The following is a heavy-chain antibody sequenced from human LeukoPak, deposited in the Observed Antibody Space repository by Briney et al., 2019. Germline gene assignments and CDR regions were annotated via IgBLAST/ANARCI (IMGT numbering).Heavy chain of an antibody. Sequence: GGSLRLSCAASGFTFSSYAMHWVRQAPGKGLEWVAFIRYDGSNKYYADSVKGRFTISRDNSKNTLYLQMNSLRAEDTAVYYCARDMYYDSSGYYSKGAFDIWGQGTMVTVSS. J-gene: IGHJ3*02. CDR3: ARDMYYDSSGYYSKGAFDI. V-gene: IGHV3-30*02. CDR2: IRYDGSNK. D-gene: IGHD3-22*01. CDR1: GFTFSSYA.